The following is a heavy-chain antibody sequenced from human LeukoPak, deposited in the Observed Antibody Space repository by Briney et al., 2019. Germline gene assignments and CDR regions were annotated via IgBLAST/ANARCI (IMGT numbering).Heavy chain of an antibody. CDR2: IYYSGST. V-gene: IGHV4-59*08. D-gene: IGHD2-2*01. CDR1: GGSISSYY. Sequence: TSETLSLTCTVSGGSISSYYWSWIRQPPGKGLEWIGYIYYSGSTNYNPSLKSRVTISVDTSKNQFSLKLSSVTAADTAVYYCARTSSSESGLFRIWGQGTMVTVSS. CDR3: ARTSSSESGLFRI. J-gene: IGHJ3*02.